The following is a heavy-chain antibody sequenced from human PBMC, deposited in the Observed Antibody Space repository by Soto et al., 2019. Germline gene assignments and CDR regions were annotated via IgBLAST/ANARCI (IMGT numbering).Heavy chain of an antibody. Sequence: SETLSLTCAVSGGSISTSNWWSWVRQPPGKGLEWIGEVYHSGSTNYNPSFKSRVAVSVDKSKNQFSLKLNSVTAADTALYYCARTSISGTRFDYWGQGSLVTVSS. CDR3: ARTSISGTRFDY. V-gene: IGHV4-4*02. D-gene: IGHD1-20*01. CDR1: GGSISTSNW. CDR2: VYHSGST. J-gene: IGHJ4*02.